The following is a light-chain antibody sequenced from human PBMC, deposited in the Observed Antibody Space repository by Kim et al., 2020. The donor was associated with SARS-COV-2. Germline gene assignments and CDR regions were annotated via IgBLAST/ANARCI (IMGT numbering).Light chain of an antibody. CDR3: SSDTSSSTYV. V-gene: IGLV2-14*03. J-gene: IGLJ1*01. CDR2: DVS. CDR1: SSDIGGYNY. Sequence: GQSITISCTGTSSDIGGYNYVSWYQQHPGKAHKLMIYDVSKRPSGVSNRFSGSKSGNTASLTSSGLQAEDEADYYCSSDTSSSTYVFGTGTKVTVL.